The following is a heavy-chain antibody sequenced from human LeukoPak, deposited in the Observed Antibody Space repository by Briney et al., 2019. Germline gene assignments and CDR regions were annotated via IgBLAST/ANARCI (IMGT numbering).Heavy chain of an antibody. J-gene: IGHJ6*03. V-gene: IGHV1-2*02. CDR2: INPNSGGT. CDR1: GYTFTGYY. CDR3: ARGRYSSSWTLYYYYYYMDV. Sequence: ASVKVSCKASGYTFTGYYMHWVRQAPGRGLEWMGWINPNSGGTNYAQKFQGRVTMTRDTSISTAYMELSRLRSDDTAVYYCARGRYSSSWTLYYYYYYMDVWGKGTTVTVSS. D-gene: IGHD6-13*01.